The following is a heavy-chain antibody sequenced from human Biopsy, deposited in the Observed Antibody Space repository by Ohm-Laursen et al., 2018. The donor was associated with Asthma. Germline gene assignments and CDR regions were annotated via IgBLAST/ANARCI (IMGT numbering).Heavy chain of an antibody. Sequence: EASVKVSCKASGYTFTSYGISWVRQAPGQGLEWMGRINPNSGATNYAQKFQGRVTMTRDTSISTAYMEVSRLRSDDTAVYYCARDGPVGAPSDYWGQGTLVTVSS. V-gene: IGHV1-2*06. D-gene: IGHD1-26*01. J-gene: IGHJ4*02. CDR1: GYTFTSYG. CDR2: INPNSGAT. CDR3: ARDGPVGAPSDY.